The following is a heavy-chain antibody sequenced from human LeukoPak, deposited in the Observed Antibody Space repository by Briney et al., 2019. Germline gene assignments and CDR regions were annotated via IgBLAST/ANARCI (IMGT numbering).Heavy chain of an antibody. Sequence: GSLRLSCAASGFTFSSYAMSWVRQAPGKGLEWVSAISGGGGSTNYADSVKGRCTISRDNSKNTLYLQMNSLRAEDTAVYYCATLQSIAARPGYFDYWGQGTLVTVSS. D-gene: IGHD6-6*01. V-gene: IGHV3-23*01. CDR2: ISGGGGST. CDR3: ATLQSIAARPGYFDY. J-gene: IGHJ4*02. CDR1: GFTFSSYA.